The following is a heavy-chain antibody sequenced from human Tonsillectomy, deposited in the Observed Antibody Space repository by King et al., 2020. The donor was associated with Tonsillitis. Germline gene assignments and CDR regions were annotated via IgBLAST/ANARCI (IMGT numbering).Heavy chain of an antibody. D-gene: IGHD6-19*01. CDR2: INPNNGGT. Sequence: QLVQSGAEVKKPGASLRVSCKASGYTFTGYYMQWVRQAPGQGLEWMGWINPNNGGTIYAQKFQGRVTMTRVTSVSTAYMELSSLTSDDTAVYYCARNAVAGSIYYYNYYMDVWGKGTTVTVSS. J-gene: IGHJ6*03. CDR3: ARNAVAGSIYYYNYYMDV. V-gene: IGHV1-2*02. CDR1: GYTFTGYY.